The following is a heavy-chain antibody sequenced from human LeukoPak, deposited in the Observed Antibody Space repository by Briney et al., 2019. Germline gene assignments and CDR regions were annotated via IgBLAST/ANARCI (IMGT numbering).Heavy chain of an antibody. V-gene: IGHV3-7*03. CDR3: ARDLVGGAFDI. D-gene: IGHD1-26*01. J-gene: IGHJ3*02. CDR1: GFTFRQNW. Sequence: PGGSLRLSCAPSGFTFRQNWMSWVRQAPGRGLEWVANIKQDGNEKYYLDSVNGRFTISRDNAKDSLYLQMDSLRADDTAVYYCARDLVGGAFDIWGQGTMVTVSS. CDR2: IKQDGNEK.